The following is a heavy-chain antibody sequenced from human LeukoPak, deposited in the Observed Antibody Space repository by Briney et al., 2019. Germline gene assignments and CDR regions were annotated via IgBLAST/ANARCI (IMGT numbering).Heavy chain of an antibody. V-gene: IGHV3-21*01. J-gene: IGHJ4*02. D-gene: IGHD3-3*01. CDR1: GFTFSSYS. CDR2: ISSSSNYI. Sequence: PGGSLRLYCAASGFTFSSYSMNWVRQAPGKGLEWVSSISSSSNYIYYADSVKGRFTISRDNAKNSLYLQMNSLRAEDTAVYYCARATGYYDFWSGYYTALCYFDYWGQGTLVTVSS. CDR3: ARATGYYDFWSGYYTALCYFDY.